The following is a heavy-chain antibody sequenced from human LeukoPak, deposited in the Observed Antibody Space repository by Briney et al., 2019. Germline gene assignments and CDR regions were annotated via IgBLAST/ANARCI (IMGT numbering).Heavy chain of an antibody. CDR1: GGSISSYY. V-gene: IGHV4-59*01. CDR3: ARAHYDFWSGRNWFDP. CDR2: IYYSGST. J-gene: IGHJ5*02. D-gene: IGHD3-3*01. Sequence: PSETLSLTCTVSGGSISSYYWSWIRQPPGKGLEWIGYIYYSGSTNYNPSLKSRVTISVDTSKNQFSLKLSSVTAADTAVYYCARAHYDFWSGRNWFDPWGQGTLVTVSS.